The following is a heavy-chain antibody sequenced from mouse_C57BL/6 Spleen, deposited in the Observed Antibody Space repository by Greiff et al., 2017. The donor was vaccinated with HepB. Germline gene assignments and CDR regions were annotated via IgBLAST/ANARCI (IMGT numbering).Heavy chain of an antibody. J-gene: IGHJ3*01. CDR3: ARGLDGSSPFAY. D-gene: IGHD1-1*01. V-gene: IGHV5-4*01. CDR2: ISDGGSYT. CDR1: GFTFSSYA. Sequence: EVQLVESGGGLVKPGGSLKLSCAASGFTFSSYAMSWVRQTPEKRLEWVATISDGGSYTYYPDNVKGRFTISRDNAKNNLYLQMSHLKSEDTAMYYCARGLDGSSPFAYWGQGTLVTVSA.